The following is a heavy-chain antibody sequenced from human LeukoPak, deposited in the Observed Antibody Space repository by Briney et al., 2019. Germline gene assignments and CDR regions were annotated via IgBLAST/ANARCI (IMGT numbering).Heavy chain of an antibody. CDR2: ISGYNGKT. V-gene: IGHV1-18*01. CDR3: ARGRATTISSPTDY. D-gene: IGHD5-24*01. Sequence: ASVKVSCKTSGYTFNSHYVGWVRQAPGQGLEWMGWISGYNGKTNYAQKLQGRVTMTTDTSTTTAYMELRSLRSEDTAVYYCARGRATTISSPTDYRGQGTLVTVSS. CDR1: GYTFNSHY. J-gene: IGHJ4*02.